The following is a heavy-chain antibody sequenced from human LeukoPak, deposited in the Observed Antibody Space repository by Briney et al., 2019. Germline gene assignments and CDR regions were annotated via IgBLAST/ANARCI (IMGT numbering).Heavy chain of an antibody. CDR2: ISSRGSAI. CDR1: GFTFSSYA. J-gene: IGHJ4*02. CDR3: AKDARTYADWYYFDY. Sequence: GGSLRLSCAASGFTFSSYAMSWVRQAPGKGLEWLSYISSRGSAIHYADSVKGRFTISRDNAKNSLYLQMNSLRADDTALYYCAKDARTYADWYYFDYWGQGTLVTVSS. V-gene: IGHV3-48*04. D-gene: IGHD3-9*01.